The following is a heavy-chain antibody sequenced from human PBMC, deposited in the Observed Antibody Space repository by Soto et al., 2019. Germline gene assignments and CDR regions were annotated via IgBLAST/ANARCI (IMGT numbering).Heavy chain of an antibody. Sequence: QVQLVQSGTVVQRRGSSVKVSCQASGGTFSSHGMAWVRQAPGQGLEWMGGIIPTFGTPTYAPKFQGRVMITADKSTNTAYMELSSLRSEDTGVYYCASERSAQYFDFWGQGTLITVSS. CDR1: GGTFSSHG. CDR2: IIPTFGTP. V-gene: IGHV1-69*06. J-gene: IGHJ4*02. CDR3: ASERSAQYFDF. D-gene: IGHD1-26*01.